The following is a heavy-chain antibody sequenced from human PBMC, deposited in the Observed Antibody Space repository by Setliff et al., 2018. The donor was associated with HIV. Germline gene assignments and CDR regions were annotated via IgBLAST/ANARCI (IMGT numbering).Heavy chain of an antibody. V-gene: IGHV3-21*01. J-gene: IGHJ4*02. CDR1: GFTFSSYW. D-gene: IGHD3-22*01. Sequence: PGGSLRLSCAASGFTFSSYWMHWVRQAPGKGLEWVSFISPSGTYIHYADSLKGRFTISRDNAKNSLYLQMNSLRAEDTAVYYCARDPPWNYDSSGYPYYFDYWGQGTLVTVSS. CDR2: ISPSGTYI. CDR3: ARDPPWNYDSSGYPYYFDY.